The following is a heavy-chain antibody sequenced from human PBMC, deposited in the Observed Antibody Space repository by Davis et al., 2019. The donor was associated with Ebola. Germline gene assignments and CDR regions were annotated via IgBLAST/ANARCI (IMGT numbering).Heavy chain of an antibody. Sequence: GGSLRLSCAASGFTLSSYSVSWVRQAPGKGLEWLAYISGRRNTVFYADSVKGRFTISRDNSKNTLYLQMNGLRVEDTAIYYCAKDTSNIWFDIWGQGTMVTVSS. V-gene: IGHV3-48*01. J-gene: IGHJ3*02. D-gene: IGHD1-26*01. CDR1: GFTLSSYS. CDR2: ISGRRNTV. CDR3: AKDTSNIWFDI.